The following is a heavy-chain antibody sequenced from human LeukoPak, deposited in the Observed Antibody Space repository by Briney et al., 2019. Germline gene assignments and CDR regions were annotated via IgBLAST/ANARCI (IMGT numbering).Heavy chain of an antibody. Sequence: GGSLRLSCAASGCTFTSYEMNWVRQAPGKGLEWVSYISSSGSTIYYADSVRGRFTISRDNAKNSLYLQMNSLRAEDTAVYYCARIMVATTREAFDYWGQGTLVTVSS. CDR3: ARIMVATTREAFDY. CDR1: GCTFTSYE. D-gene: IGHD5-12*01. CDR2: ISSSGSTI. V-gene: IGHV3-48*03. J-gene: IGHJ4*02.